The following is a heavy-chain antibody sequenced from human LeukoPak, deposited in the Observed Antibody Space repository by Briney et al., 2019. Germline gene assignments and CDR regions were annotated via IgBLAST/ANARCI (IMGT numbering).Heavy chain of an antibody. J-gene: IGHJ5*02. CDR1: GFTFSSYA. CDR3: ARGGGWFDP. D-gene: IGHD3-10*01. Sequence: GRSLRLSCAASGFTFSSYAMHWVRQAPSKGLEWVAVISYDGSNKYYADSVKGRFTISRDNSKNTLYLQMNSLRAEDTAVYYCARGGGWFDPWGQGTLVTVSS. V-gene: IGHV3-30-3*01. CDR2: ISYDGSNK.